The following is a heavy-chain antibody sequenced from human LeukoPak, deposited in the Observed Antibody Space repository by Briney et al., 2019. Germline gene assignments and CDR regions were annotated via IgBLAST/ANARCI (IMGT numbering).Heavy chain of an antibody. CDR2: INAGNGNT. J-gene: IGHJ4*02. Sequence: ASVKVSCRVSGYTLTELSMHWVRQAPGQRLEWMGWINAGNGNTKYSQKFQGRVTITRDTSASTAYMELSSLRSEDTAVYYCARVFLGYQLPTDYWGQGTLVTVSS. V-gene: IGHV1-3*01. D-gene: IGHD2-2*01. CDR1: GYTLTELS. CDR3: ARVFLGYQLPTDY.